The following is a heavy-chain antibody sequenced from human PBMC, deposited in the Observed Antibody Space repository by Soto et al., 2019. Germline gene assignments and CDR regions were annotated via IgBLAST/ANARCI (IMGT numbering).Heavy chain of an antibody. CDR1: GFTFTSSA. D-gene: IGHD3-22*01. V-gene: IGHV1-58*01. CDR2: IVVGSGNT. CDR3: AADSVGYYDSSGYHNWFDP. J-gene: IGHJ5*02. Sequence: SVKVSCKASGFTFTSSAVQWVRQARGQRLERIGWIVVGSGNTNYAQKFQERVTITRDMSTSTAYMELSSLRSEDTAVYYCAADSVGYYDSSGYHNWFDPWGQGTLVTVSS.